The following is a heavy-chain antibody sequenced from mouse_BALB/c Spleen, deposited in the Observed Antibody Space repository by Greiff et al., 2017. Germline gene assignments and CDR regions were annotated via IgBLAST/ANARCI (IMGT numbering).Heavy chain of an antibody. J-gene: IGHJ4*01. CDR3: ARLDGNYFYAMDY. D-gene: IGHD2-1*01. CDR2: INPSSGYT. V-gene: IGHV1-4*01. Sequence: QVQLKESGAELARPGASVKMSCKASGYTFTSYTMHWVKQRPGQGLEWIGYINPSSGYTNYNQKFKDKATLTADKSSSTAYMQLSSLTSEDSAVYYCARLDGNYFYAMDYWGQGTSVTVSS. CDR1: GYTFTSYT.